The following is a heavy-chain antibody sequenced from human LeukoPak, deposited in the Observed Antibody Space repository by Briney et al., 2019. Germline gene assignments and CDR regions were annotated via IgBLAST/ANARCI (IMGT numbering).Heavy chain of an antibody. J-gene: IGHJ3*02. CDR1: GYTFTSYG. CDR2: ISAYNGNT. D-gene: IGHD5-24*01. V-gene: IGHV1-18*01. CDR3: ARDGVGWLQQGDAFDI. Sequence: GASVKVSCKASGYTFTSYGISWVRQAPGQGLEWMGWISAYNGNTNYAQKLQGRVTMTTDTSTSTACMELRSLRSDDTAVYYCARDGVGWLQQGDAFDIWGQGTMVTVSS.